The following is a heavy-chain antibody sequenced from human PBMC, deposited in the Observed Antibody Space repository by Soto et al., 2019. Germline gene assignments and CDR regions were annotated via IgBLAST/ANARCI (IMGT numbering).Heavy chain of an antibody. CDR1: GFTFSSYG. V-gene: IGHV3-33*01. J-gene: IGHJ4*02. Sequence: GGSLRLSCAASGFTFSSYGMHWVRQAPGKGLEWVAVIWYDGSNKYYADSVKGRFTISRDNSKNTLYLQMNSLRAEDTAVYYCARELAHDPPFDYWGQGTLVTVSS. CDR3: ARELAHDPPFDY. CDR2: IWYDGSNK.